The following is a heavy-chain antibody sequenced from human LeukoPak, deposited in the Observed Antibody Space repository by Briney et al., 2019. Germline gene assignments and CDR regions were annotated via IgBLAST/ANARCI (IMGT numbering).Heavy chain of an antibody. V-gene: IGHV3-23*01. D-gene: IGHD3-9*01. CDR3: AKWGDYDVLTGYYDPDN. CDR2: IVGSGANT. Sequence: GGSLRLSCAASGFIFSNYAMSWARQAPGKELEGVSAIVGSGANTYYADSVKGRFTISRDNPRNTLYLQMNSLRAEDTAVYYCAKWGDYDVLTGYYDPDNWGQGTLVTVSS. J-gene: IGHJ4*02. CDR1: GFIFSNYA.